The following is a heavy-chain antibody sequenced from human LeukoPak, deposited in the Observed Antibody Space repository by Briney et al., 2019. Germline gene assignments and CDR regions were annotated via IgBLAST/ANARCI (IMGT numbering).Heavy chain of an antibody. Sequence: GGSLRLSCAASGFTFSSYEMNWVRQAPGKGLEWVAVISYDGSNKYYADSVKGRFTISRDNSKNTLYLQMNSLRSEDTAVYYCAKLNNAGYCTDGVCDYWGQGTLVTVSS. V-gene: IGHV3-30*18. CDR2: ISYDGSNK. CDR3: AKLNNAGYCTDGVCDY. J-gene: IGHJ4*02. CDR1: GFTFSSYE. D-gene: IGHD2-8*01.